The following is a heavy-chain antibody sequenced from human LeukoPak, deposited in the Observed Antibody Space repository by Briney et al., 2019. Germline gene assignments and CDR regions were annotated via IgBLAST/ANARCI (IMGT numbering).Heavy chain of an antibody. CDR1: GDSITSGDSY. CDR3: AREYSH. V-gene: IGHV4-61*02. Sequence: SQALSLTCSVSGDSITSGDSYWTWIRQPAGRGLEWIGLIYTSGSTKYNPSLKSRITMSLDTSKNQISLQLNSVTAADTAVYYCAREYSHWGQGTLVTVSS. CDR2: IYTSGST. J-gene: IGHJ4*02. D-gene: IGHD5-12*01.